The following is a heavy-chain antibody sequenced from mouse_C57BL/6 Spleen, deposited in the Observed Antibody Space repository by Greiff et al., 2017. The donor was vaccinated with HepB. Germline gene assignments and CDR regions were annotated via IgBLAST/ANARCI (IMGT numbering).Heavy chain of an antibody. D-gene: IGHD5-1*01. CDR2: ISSGGSYT. CDR3: ARRSNYVDY. Sequence: EVMLVESGGDLVKPGGSLKLSCAASGFTFSSYGMSWVRQTPDKRLEWVATISSGGSYTYYPDSVTGRFTISRDNAKNTLYLQMSSLKSEDTAMYYCARRSNYVDYWGQGTTLTVSS. CDR1: GFTFSSYG. V-gene: IGHV5-6*02. J-gene: IGHJ2*01.